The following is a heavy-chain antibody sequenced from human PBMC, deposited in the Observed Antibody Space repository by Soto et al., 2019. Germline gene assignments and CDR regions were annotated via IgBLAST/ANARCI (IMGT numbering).Heavy chain of an antibody. V-gene: IGHV3-74*01. Sequence: EVQVVESGGGLVHPGGSLRLSCAASGFTFSRYWMHWVRQVPGSGLVWVSRIDNYGSSSIYADSVEGRFTISRDNTKNTLYLQMHSLRAADTAVYYCARGGWYHGFDIWGQGTLVTVSS. CDR1: GFTFSRYW. CDR3: ARGGWYHGFDI. D-gene: IGHD6-19*01. J-gene: IGHJ3*02. CDR2: IDNYGSSS.